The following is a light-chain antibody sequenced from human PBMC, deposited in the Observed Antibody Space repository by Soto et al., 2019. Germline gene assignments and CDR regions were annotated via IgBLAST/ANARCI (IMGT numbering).Light chain of an antibody. CDR2: ITSDGSH. CDR1: SGHTNFA. V-gene: IGLV4-69*01. J-gene: IGLJ2*01. Sequence: QPVLTQSPAASAPLGDSVRLTCVLSSGHTNFAVAWHHQQPQKGPRFLVKITSDGSHTKGDDIPDRFSGSSSGAERYLTISNLHSDDEGDYFCQTWGAGTQVFGGGTKLTVL. CDR3: QTWGAGTQV.